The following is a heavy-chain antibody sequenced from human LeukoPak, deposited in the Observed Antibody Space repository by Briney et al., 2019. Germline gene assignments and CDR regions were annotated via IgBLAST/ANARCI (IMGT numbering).Heavy chain of an antibody. Sequence: ASVKVSCKAPGYTFTGYSMHWVRQAPGQGLEWMGWLNPNSGDTNYAQKFQGRVTMTRDTSISTAYMELSRLTSDDTAVYYCARYYYDGSGYFGYWGQGTLVTVSS. CDR1: GYTFTGYS. D-gene: IGHD3-22*01. V-gene: IGHV1-2*02. CDR2: LNPNSGDT. J-gene: IGHJ4*02. CDR3: ARYYYDGSGYFGY.